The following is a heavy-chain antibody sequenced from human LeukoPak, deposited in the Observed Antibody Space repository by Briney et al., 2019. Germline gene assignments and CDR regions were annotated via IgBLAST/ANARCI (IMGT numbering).Heavy chain of an antibody. D-gene: IGHD2-2*01. CDR1: GFTFSSYA. J-gene: IGHJ4*02. V-gene: IGHV3-23*01. CDR3: AKDRVGYCSSTSCLWPVDY. CDR2: ISGSGGST. Sequence: PGGSLRLSCAASGFTFSSYAMSWVRQAPGKGLEWVSAISGSGGSTYYADSVKGRFTIPRDNSKNTLYLQMNSLRAEDTAVYYCAKDRVGYCSSTSCLWPVDYWGQGTLVTVSS.